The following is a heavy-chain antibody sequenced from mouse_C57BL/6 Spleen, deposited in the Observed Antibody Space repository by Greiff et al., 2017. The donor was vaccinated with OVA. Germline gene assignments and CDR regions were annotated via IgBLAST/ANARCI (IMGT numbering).Heavy chain of an antibody. CDR2: IDPSDSYT. D-gene: IGHD2-14*01. CDR1: GYTFTSYW. CDR3: ARRVPPGYFDV. J-gene: IGHJ1*03. Sequence: QVQLQQPGAELVKPGASVKLSCKASGYTFTSYWMQWVKQRPGQGLEWIGEIDPSDSYTNYNQKFKGKATLTVDTSSSTAYMQLSSLTSEDSAVYYCARRVPPGYFDVWGTGTTVTVAS. V-gene: IGHV1-50*01.